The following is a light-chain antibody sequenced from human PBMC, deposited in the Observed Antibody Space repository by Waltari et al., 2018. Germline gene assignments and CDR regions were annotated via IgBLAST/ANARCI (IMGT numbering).Light chain of an antibody. V-gene: IGKV2-30*01. J-gene: IGKJ1*01. CDR1: QSLGFSDGNTY. CDR2: KVS. CDR3: MQAAHRPPT. Sequence: DVVVTQSPLSLPVSLGHPASISCKSSQSLGFSDGNTYLHWFQQRPGQSPRRINCKVSNRGCGVPDGFSGGGSGTDFTLKISRVEAEEVGSYYCMQAAHRPPTFGQGTKVETK.